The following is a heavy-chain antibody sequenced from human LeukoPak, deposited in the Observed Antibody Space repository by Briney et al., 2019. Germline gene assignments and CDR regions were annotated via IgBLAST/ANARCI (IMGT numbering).Heavy chain of an antibody. CDR1: SYSISSGYF. Sequence: SETLSLTCTVSSYSISSGYFWGWIRPPPGKGLEWLGSVYHGGSIYYNPSLKSRVTISVDTSKNQFSLKLSSVTAADTAVYYCARVGGLGLNYYYYYYMDVWGKGTTVTVSS. D-gene: IGHD3-10*01. J-gene: IGHJ6*03. CDR3: ARVGGLGLNYYYYYYMDV. V-gene: IGHV4-38-2*02. CDR2: VYHGGSI.